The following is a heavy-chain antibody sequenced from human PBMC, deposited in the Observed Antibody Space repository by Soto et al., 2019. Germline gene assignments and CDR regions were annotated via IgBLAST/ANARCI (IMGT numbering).Heavy chain of an antibody. CDR2: INPSGGAT. V-gene: IGHV1-46*01. CDR1: GYTFTTYY. CDR3: APYSSSWYVGAFDY. J-gene: IGHJ4*02. Sequence: ASVKVSCKASGYTFTTYYIHWVRQAPGQGLEWMGNINPSGGATGYAQKFQGRVTMTRDTSTSTVYMELSSLTSEDTAMYYCAPYSSSWYVGAFDYWGQGTLVTVSS. D-gene: IGHD6-13*01.